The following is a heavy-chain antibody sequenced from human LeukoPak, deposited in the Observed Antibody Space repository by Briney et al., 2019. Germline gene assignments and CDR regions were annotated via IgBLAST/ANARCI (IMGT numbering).Heavy chain of an antibody. J-gene: IGHJ4*02. CDR1: GFTFSSYS. D-gene: IGHD4-17*01. CDR2: ISSSSTI. V-gene: IGHV3-48*04. CDR3: AKDIYVTTVTTGWNYFDN. Sequence: GGSLRLSCAASGFTFSSYSMNWVRQAPGKGLEWVSYISSSSTIYYADSVKGRFTITRDNAKNSLYLQMDSLRAEDTAVYYCAKDIYVTTVTTGWNYFDNWGQGTLVTVSS.